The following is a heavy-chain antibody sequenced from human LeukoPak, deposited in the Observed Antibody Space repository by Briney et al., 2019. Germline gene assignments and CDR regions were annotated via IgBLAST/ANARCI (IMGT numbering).Heavy chain of an antibody. CDR2: IIPIFGTA. D-gene: IGHD6-13*01. V-gene: IGHV1-69*06. J-gene: IGHJ6*03. CDR1: GGTFSSYA. Sequence: SVKVSCKASGGTFSSYAISWVRQAPGQGLEWMGGIIPIFGTANYAQKCQGRVTITADKSTSTAYMELSSLRSEDTAVYYCARDTLRYSSSWTRYYYYYYMDVWGKGTTVTVSS. CDR3: ARDTLRYSSSWTRYYYYYYMDV.